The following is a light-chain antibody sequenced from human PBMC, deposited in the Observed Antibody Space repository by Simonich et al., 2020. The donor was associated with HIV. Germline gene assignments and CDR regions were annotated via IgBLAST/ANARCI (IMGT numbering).Light chain of an antibody. CDR1: SSNIGHNF. J-gene: IGLJ2*01. CDR2: EYN. Sequence: QSVLTQPPSVSAAPVQKVSISCYGSSSNIGHNFVYCYQQIPGTAPKLLIYEYNRRPPGIPDRFSGSKSGTAATLGITGLQTGDEADYYCGTWDSSLSVHVVFGGGTKLTVL. CDR3: GTWDSSLSVHVV. V-gene: IGLV1-51*01.